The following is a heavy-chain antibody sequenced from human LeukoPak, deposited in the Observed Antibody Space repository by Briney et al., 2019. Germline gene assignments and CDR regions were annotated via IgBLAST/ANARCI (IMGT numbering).Heavy chain of an antibody. J-gene: IGHJ4*02. CDR2: IYYSGST. V-gene: IGHV4-39*01. CDR1: GGSISSSSYY. CDR3: ARLSSGWSRGNYFDY. D-gene: IGHD6-19*01. Sequence: SETLSLTCTVSGGSISSSSYYWGWIRQPPGKGLEWIGSIYYSGSTYYNPSLKSRVTISVDTSKNRFSLKLSSVTAADTAVYYCARLSSGWSRGNYFDYWGQGTLVTVSS.